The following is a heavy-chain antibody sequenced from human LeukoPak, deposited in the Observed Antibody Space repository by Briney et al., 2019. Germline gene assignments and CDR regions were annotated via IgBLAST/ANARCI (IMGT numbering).Heavy chain of an antibody. CDR1: GFTFSTYS. D-gene: IGHD6-13*01. V-gene: IGHV3-48*01. J-gene: IGHJ3*02. CDR3: VKVNVKQQLIPRPGAFDI. Sequence: RGSLRLSCSASGFTFSTYSMNWVRQAPGKGLEWVSYISGSSTITYYADSVKGRFTISRDNSKNTLYLQMNSLRAEDTALYYCVKVNVKQQLIPRPGAFDIWGQGTLVTVSS. CDR2: ISGSSTIT.